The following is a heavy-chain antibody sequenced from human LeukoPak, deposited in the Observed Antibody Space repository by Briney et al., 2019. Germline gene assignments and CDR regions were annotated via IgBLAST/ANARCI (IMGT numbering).Heavy chain of an antibody. CDR2: ISSSSSYI. V-gene: IGHV3-21*01. CDR3: ATDSTEWELPYFDY. J-gene: IGHJ4*02. CDR1: GFTFSSYS. D-gene: IGHD1-26*01. Sequence: GGSLRLSCAASGFTFSSYSMNWVRQAPGKGLEWVSSISSSSSYIYYADSVKGQFTISRDNAKNSLYLQMNSLRAEDTAVYYCATDSTEWELPYFDYWGQGTLVTVSS.